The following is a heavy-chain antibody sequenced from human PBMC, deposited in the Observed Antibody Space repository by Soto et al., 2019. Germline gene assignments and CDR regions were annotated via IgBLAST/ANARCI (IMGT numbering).Heavy chain of an antibody. CDR1: GFTFSDYA. Sequence: VQLVESGGGVVQPGRSLRLSCAASGFTFSDYAMHWVRQAPGKGLEWVAVVSHDGRSTHYADSVKGRFTISRDSSKNTVSLEMHSLRAEDPAVYYCAKGGRRLLVTSDFNYWGRGDLVAVSS. CDR3: AKGGRRLLVTSDFNY. D-gene: IGHD6-13*01. J-gene: IGHJ4*02. V-gene: IGHV3-30*18. CDR2: VSHDGRST.